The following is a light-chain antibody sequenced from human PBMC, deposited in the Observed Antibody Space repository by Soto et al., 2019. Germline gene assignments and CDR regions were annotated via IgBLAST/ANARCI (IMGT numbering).Light chain of an antibody. CDR3: QHYGSSQCT. CDR2: DTS. V-gene: IGKV3-20*01. CDR1: QSVPNSR. Sequence: EIVFTQSPDTLSFSPGERATLSCRASQSVPNSRLAWYQQKPGQAPSLVISDTSIRATGIPDRFSGSGSGKGLSLIIGTLEPEDFAVYICQHYGSSQCTVGQGTKVDIK. J-gene: IGKJ1*01.